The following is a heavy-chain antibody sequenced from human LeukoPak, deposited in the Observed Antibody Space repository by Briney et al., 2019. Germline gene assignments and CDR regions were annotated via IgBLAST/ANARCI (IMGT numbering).Heavy chain of an antibody. CDR1: GVTFNNYA. D-gene: IGHD2-2*01. CDR3: AKDSEVVPAAPYSMDV. Sequence: PGGSLRLSCAASGVTFNNYAMSWVRQAPGKGLEWVSTIGGSGSNTYYADSVKGRFTISRDNSRNTLYLQMNSLRAEDTALYYCAKDSEVVPAAPYSMDVWGQGTTVTVSS. V-gene: IGHV3-23*01. CDR2: IGGSGSNT. J-gene: IGHJ6*02.